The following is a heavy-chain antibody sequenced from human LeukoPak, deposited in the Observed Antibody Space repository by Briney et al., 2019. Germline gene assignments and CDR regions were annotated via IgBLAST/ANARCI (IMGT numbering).Heavy chain of an antibody. D-gene: IGHD4-17*01. CDR3: AKDTLRLTTVTENFDY. J-gene: IGHJ4*02. CDR2: ISGSGGST. CDR1: GFTFSSYG. Sequence: GGSLRLSCAASGFTFSSYGMSWVRQAPGKGLEWVSTISGSGGSTYYADSVKGRFTISRDNSKNTLYLQVNSLRAEDTAVYYCAKDTLRLTTVTENFDYWGQGTLVTVSS. V-gene: IGHV3-23*01.